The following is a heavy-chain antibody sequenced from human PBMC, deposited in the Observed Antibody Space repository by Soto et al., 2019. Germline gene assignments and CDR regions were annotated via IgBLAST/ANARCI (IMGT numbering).Heavy chain of an antibody. D-gene: IGHD4-17*01. J-gene: IGHJ3*02. CDR1: GFTFDDYA. CDR3: AKDIGLTTVILSDAFDI. Sequence: GGSLRLSCAASGFTFDDYAMHWVRQAPGKGLEWVSGISWNSGSIGYADSVKGRFTISRDNAKNSLYLQMNSLRAEDTALYYCAKDIGLTTVILSDAFDIWGQGTMVTVSS. CDR2: ISWNSGSI. V-gene: IGHV3-9*01.